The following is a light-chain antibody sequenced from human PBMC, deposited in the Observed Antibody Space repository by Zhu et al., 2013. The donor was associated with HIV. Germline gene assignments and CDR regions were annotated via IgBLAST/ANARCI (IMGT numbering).Light chain of an antibody. V-gene: IGKV3D-15*01. J-gene: IGKJ1*01. CDR1: QSVSSN. CDR2: GAS. Sequence: EIVMTQSPATLSVSPGERATLSCRASQSVSSNLAWYQQKPGQAPRLLIYGASSRATGIPDRFSGSGSGTEFTLSISTLQSEDFAVYYCQQYNSFSTFGQGTKVEIK. CDR3: QQYNSFST.